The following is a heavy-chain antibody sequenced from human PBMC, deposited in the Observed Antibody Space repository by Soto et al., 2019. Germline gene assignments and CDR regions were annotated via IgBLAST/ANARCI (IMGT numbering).Heavy chain of an antibody. V-gene: IGHV4-31*03. Sequence: SETLSLTCTVSGGSISSGGYYWSWIRQHPGKGLEWIGYIYYSGSTYYNPSLKSRVTISVDTSKNQFSLKLSSVTAADTAVYYCARETGSYSLNPMYFDPWGQGTLVTVS. CDR3: ARETGSYSLNPMYFDP. J-gene: IGHJ5*02. CDR2: IYYSGST. D-gene: IGHD4-4*01. CDR1: GGSISSGGYY.